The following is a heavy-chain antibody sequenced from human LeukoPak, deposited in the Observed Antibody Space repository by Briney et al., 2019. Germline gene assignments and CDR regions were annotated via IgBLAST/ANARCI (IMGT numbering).Heavy chain of an antibody. CDR3: AKDRWGITMVRGFDY. D-gene: IGHD3-10*01. J-gene: IGHJ4*02. CDR2: IRYDGGNK. Sequence: PGGSLRLSCAASGFTFSSYGMHWVRQAPGKGLEWVAFIRYDGGNKYYADSVKGRFTISRDNSKNTLYLQMNSLRAEDTAVYYCAKDRWGITMVRGFDYWGQGTLVTVSS. V-gene: IGHV3-30*02. CDR1: GFTFSSYG.